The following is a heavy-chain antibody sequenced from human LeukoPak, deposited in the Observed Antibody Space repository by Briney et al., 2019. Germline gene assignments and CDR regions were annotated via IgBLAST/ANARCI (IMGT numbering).Heavy chain of an antibody. D-gene: IGHD2-8*02. CDR2: IYIRGTT. V-gene: IGHV4-61*02. CDR1: GDSISSGDYY. J-gene: IGHJ4*02. CDR3: ARGYWFYFDY. Sequence: SETLSLTCTVSGDSISSGDYYWSWIRQPAGKGLEWIGRIYIRGTTNYNPSLKSRVTISADTSKNQFSLKLDSVTAADTAVYYCARGYWFYFDYWGQGTLVTVSS.